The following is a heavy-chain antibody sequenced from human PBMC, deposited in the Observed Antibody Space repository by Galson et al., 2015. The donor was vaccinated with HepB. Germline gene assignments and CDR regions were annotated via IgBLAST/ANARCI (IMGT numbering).Heavy chain of an antibody. CDR1: GFTFSNYA. J-gene: IGHJ6*02. V-gene: IGHV3-30*04. D-gene: IGHD3-3*01. CDR3: ATDSWRCALRLHYYYGMDV. Sequence: SLRLSCAASGFTFSNYAMHWVRQAPGRGLEWVAAISYDGSSEYYANSVRGRFTISRDNSKNTLYLRMDSLGAEDTALYYCATDSWRCALRLHYYYGMDVWGQGTTVTVSS. CDR2: ISYDGSSE.